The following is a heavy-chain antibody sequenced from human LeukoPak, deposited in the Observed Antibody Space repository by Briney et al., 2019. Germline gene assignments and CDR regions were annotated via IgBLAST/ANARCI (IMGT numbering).Heavy chain of an antibody. V-gene: IGHV5-10-1*01. CDR3: ARQTTVTTQSDY. CDR1: GYIFSNYW. Sequence: GESLQISCKGSGYIFSNYWISWLRQMPGKGLEWMGRIDPIDSYTNYSPSFQGHVTMSVDKSTSTAYLQWSSLKASDTALYYCARQTTVTTQSDYWGQGTLVTVSS. J-gene: IGHJ4*02. D-gene: IGHD4-17*01. CDR2: IDPIDSYT.